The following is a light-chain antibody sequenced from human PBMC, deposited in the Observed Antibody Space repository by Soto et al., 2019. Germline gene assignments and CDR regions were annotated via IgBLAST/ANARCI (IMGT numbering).Light chain of an antibody. J-gene: IGKJ4*01. Sequence: EVVMTQSPATLSVSPGERATLSCRASQNVRDQLVWYQQRPGQAPRLLIHTASTRATGIPARFSGSGPGTEFTLTISSLQSEDVAVYYCQQHANWPPLTFGGGTKVEIK. V-gene: IGKV3-15*01. CDR1: QNVRDQ. CDR3: QQHANWPPLT. CDR2: TAS.